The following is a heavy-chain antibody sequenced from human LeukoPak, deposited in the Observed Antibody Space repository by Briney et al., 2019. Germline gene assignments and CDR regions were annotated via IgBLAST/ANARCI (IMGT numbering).Heavy chain of an antibody. Sequence: PGGSLRLSCAASGFTFSSYGMHWVRQAPGKGLEWVAVIWYDGSDKYYADSVKGRFTISRDNSKNTLYPQMNSLRAEDTAVYYCAKDKDYGYYMDVWGKGTTVTVSS. CDR2: IWYDGSDK. J-gene: IGHJ6*03. D-gene: IGHD3-16*01. V-gene: IGHV3-33*06. CDR1: GFTFSSYG. CDR3: AKDKDYGYYMDV.